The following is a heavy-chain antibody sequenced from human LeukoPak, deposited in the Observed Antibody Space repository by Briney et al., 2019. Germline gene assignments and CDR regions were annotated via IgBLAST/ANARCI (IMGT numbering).Heavy chain of an antibody. Sequence: PGGSLRLSCAASGFTFSSYAMSWVRQAPGKGLEWVSAISGSGGSTYHADSVKGRFTISRDNSKNTLSLQMNSLRVEDTAMYFCAKDIQLSTWGLGTMVTVSS. V-gene: IGHV3-23*01. CDR3: AKDIQLST. CDR1: GFTFSSYA. J-gene: IGHJ3*01. D-gene: IGHD5-24*01. CDR2: ISGSGGST.